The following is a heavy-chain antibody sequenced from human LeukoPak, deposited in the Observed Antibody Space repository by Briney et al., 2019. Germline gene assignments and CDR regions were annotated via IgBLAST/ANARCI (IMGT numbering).Heavy chain of an antibody. CDR3: AKNVVVKRYIDY. J-gene: IGHJ4*02. D-gene: IGHD2-15*01. CDR1: RFTFSNHA. Sequence: PGGSLRLSCAASRFTFSNHAMSWVRQTPGKGLQWVSVISGSGRTTEYADSVKGRLTISRDNSKNTLSLQMNSLRVEDTAIYYCAKNVVVKRYIDYWGQGTLVTVSS. V-gene: IGHV3-23*01. CDR2: ISGSGRTT.